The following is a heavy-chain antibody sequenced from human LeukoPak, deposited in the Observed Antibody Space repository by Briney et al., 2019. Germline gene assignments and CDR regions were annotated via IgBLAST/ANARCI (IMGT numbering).Heavy chain of an antibody. CDR1: GFTFSSYS. Sequence: GSLRLSCAASGFTFSSYSMNWVRRAPGKGLEWVSSISSSSSYIYYADSVKGRFTISRDNAKNSLYLQMNSLRAEDTAVYYCAREKSSGSTFDYWGQGTLVTVSS. CDR3: AREKSSGSTFDY. D-gene: IGHD3-22*01. CDR2: ISSSSSYI. V-gene: IGHV3-21*01. J-gene: IGHJ4*02.